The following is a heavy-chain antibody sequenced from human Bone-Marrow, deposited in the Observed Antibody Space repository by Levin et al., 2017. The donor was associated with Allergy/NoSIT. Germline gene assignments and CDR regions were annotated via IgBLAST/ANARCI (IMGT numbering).Heavy chain of an antibody. V-gene: IGHV3-48*02. CDR3: ARPDCSGTSCYYFFDS. CDR1: GFTFSRYS. J-gene: IGHJ4*02. Sequence: GGSLRLSCAASGFTFSRYSMNWVRQAPGRGLEWVSYISRSSSTISYADSVKGRFTISRGNAKNSLYLQMNSLRDEDTAVYYCARPDCSGTSCYYFFDSWGQGTLVTVSS. CDR2: ISRSSSTI. D-gene: IGHD2-2*01.